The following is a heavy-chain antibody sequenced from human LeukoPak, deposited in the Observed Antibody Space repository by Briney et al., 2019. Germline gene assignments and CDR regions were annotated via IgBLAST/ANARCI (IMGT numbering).Heavy chain of an antibody. CDR3: ARDNPFGGY. Sequence: PGGSLRLSCAASGFTFSYYTMYWVRQAPGKGLEWVANIKQDGGEKNYVDSVKGRFTISRDNAKNSLYLQMNSLRAEDTALYYCARDNPFGGYWGQGTLVTVSS. CDR2: IKQDGGEK. CDR1: GFTFSYYT. V-gene: IGHV3-7*03. J-gene: IGHJ4*02. D-gene: IGHD3-16*01.